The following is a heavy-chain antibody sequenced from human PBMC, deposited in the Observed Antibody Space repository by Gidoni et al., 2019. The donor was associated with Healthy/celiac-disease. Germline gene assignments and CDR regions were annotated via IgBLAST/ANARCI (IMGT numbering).Heavy chain of an antibody. CDR1: GYTFTSYG. Sequence: QVQLVQSGAEVKKPGASVKVSCKASGYTFTSYGISWVRQAPGQGLEWMGWISAYNGNTNYAQKLQGRVTMTTDTSTSTAYMELRSLRSDDTAVYYCARDPPRYSNYHYGYFDLWGRGTLVTVSS. CDR3: ARDPPRYSNYHYGYFDL. V-gene: IGHV1-18*01. J-gene: IGHJ2*01. D-gene: IGHD4-4*01. CDR2: ISAYNGNT.